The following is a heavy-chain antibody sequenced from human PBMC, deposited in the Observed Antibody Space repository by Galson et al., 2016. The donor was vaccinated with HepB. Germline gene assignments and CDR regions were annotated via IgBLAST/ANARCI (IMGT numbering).Heavy chain of an antibody. CDR2: TYYRSKWYN. J-gene: IGHJ6*02. CDR3: ARAWGRGRYYYSSGNLNLVGGLDV. V-gene: IGHV6-1*01. CDR1: GDSVSSNNAA. D-gene: IGHD3-10*01. Sequence: CAISGDSVSSNNAAWNWIRQSPSRGLEWLGRTYYRSKWYNDYAVSVKSRITVNPDTSKNQFSLHLNSVTPEDTAVYYCARAWGRGRYYYSSGNLNLVGGLDVGGQGTTVSVSS.